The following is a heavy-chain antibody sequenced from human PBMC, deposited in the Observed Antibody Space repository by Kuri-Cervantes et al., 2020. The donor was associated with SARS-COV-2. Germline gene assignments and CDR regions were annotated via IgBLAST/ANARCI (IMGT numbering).Heavy chain of an antibody. V-gene: IGHV1-69-2*01. J-gene: IGHJ4*02. CDR3: ATNTGQ. D-gene: IGHD1/OR15-1a*01. Sequence: ASVKVSCKVSGYAFIDHYMHWLQQAPGKGPERMGLIDPEDGETKYAEKFQGRLTLTADTSTDTAYMELSGLRSEDTAVYYCATNTGQWGQGTLVTVSS. CDR1: GYAFIDHY. CDR2: IDPEDGET.